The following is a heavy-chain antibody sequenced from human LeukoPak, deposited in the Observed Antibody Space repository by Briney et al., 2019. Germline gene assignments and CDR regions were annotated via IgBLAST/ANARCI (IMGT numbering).Heavy chain of an antibody. CDR2: IYQSGST. J-gene: IGHJ6*04. CDR3: ARVGHWYDSSGYVDV. D-gene: IGHD3-22*01. V-gene: IGHV4-38-2*02. CDR1: GYSIRNGNN. Sequence: PSETLSLTCTVSGYSIRNGNNWGWIRLSPGKGLEWLGSIYQSGSTYDNPSLKSRVTLSIDTSKNQFSLKQTSVTAADTAVYYCARVGHWYDSSGYVDVWGKGTTVTVSS.